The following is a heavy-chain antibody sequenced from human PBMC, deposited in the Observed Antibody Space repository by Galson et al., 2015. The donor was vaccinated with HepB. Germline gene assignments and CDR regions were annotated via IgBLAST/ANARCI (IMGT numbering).Heavy chain of an antibody. CDR2: IKQDGSEK. V-gene: IGHV3-7*03. CDR1: GFTFSSYT. J-gene: IGHJ4*02. D-gene: IGHD3-3*01. CDR3: ARGPYYDFWSGWHSDY. Sequence: SLRLSCAASGFTFSSYTMSWVRQAPGKGLEWVANIKQDGSEKYYVDSVKGRFTISRDNAKNSLYLQMNSLRAEDTAVYYCARGPYYDFWSGWHSDYWGQGTLVTVSS.